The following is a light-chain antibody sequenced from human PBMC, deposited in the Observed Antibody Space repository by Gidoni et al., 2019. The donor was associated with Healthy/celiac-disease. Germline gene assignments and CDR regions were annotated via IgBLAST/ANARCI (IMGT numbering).Light chain of an antibody. CDR2: AAS. CDR3: QQSYSTPLT. Sequence: DIQMTQSPSSLSASVGDRVTLTCRASQSISSYVNWYQQKPGKAPKRLIYAASSLQSGVPSRFSGSGSGTDFTLTISSLQPEDFATYYCQQSYSTPLTFGGGTKVEIK. CDR1: QSISSY. V-gene: IGKV1-39*01. J-gene: IGKJ4*01.